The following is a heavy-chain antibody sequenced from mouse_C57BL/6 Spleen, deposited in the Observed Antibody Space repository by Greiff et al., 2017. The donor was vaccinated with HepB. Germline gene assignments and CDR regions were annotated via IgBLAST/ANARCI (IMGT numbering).Heavy chain of an antibody. Sequence: EVKLMESGGGLVKPGGSLKLSCAASGFTFSDYGMHWVRQAPEKGLEWVAYISSGSSTIYYADTVKGRFTISRDNAKNTLFLQMTSLRSEDTAMYYCARSNYVGYYFDYWGQGTTLTVSS. CDR3: ARSNYVGYYFDY. V-gene: IGHV5-17*01. CDR1: GFTFSDYG. CDR2: ISSGSSTI. J-gene: IGHJ2*01. D-gene: IGHD2-5*01.